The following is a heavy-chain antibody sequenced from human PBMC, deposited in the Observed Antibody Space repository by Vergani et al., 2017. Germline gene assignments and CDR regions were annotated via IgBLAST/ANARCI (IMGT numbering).Heavy chain of an antibody. J-gene: IGHJ4*02. CDR3: AKDISGWDGAPH. Sequence: EVQLLESGGGLVQPGGSLRLSCAASGFTFSSYAMSWVRQAPGKGLGWVSAISGSGGSTYYADSVKGRFTISRDNSKNTLYLQMNSLRAEDTAVYYCAKDISGWDGAPHWGQGTLVTVSS. CDR2: ISGSGGST. V-gene: IGHV3-23*01. CDR1: GFTFSSYA. D-gene: IGHD6-19*01.